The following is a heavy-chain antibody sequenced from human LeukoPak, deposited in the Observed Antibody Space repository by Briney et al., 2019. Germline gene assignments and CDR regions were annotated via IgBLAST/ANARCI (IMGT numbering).Heavy chain of an antibody. CDR2: INPSGGST. D-gene: IGHD3-16*01. V-gene: IGHV1-46*01. CDR1: GYTFTSYY. J-gene: IGHJ4*02. Sequence: ASVKVSCKASGYTFTSYYMHWVRQAPGQGLEWMGIINPSGGSTSYAQKFRGRVTMTRDTSTSTVYMELSSLRSEDAAVYYCARGAREGGFDYWGQGTLVTVSS. CDR3: ARGAREGGFDY.